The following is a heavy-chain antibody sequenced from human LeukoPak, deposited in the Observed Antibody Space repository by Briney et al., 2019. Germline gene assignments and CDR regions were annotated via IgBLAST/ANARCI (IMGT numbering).Heavy chain of an antibody. CDR1: GGTFSSYA. V-gene: IGHV1-2*02. J-gene: IGHJ4*02. D-gene: IGHD2-15*01. CDR2: INPNSGDT. Sequence: ASVKVSCKASGGTFSSYAISWVRQAPGQGLEWMGWINPNSGDTHCAQKFQGRVTMTRDTSISTAYMELSSLTSDDTAVYYCARESRVGAAPFDYWGQGTLVTVSS. CDR3: ARESRVGAAPFDY.